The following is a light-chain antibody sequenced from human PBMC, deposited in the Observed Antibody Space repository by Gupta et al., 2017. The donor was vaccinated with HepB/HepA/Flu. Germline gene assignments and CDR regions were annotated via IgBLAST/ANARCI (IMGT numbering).Light chain of an antibody. CDR1: EGVGSY. CDR2: DAY. CDR3: QQRRRLPLT. J-gene: IGKJ4*01. V-gene: IGKV3-11*01. Sequence: EIVLTQSPATLSLSPGERATLSCRASEGVGSYLGWYQQKPGQPPRLLIYDAYNRATGIPARFSGSGSATDFTLTITSLEPDDFALYYCQQRRRLPLTFGGGTQVEIK.